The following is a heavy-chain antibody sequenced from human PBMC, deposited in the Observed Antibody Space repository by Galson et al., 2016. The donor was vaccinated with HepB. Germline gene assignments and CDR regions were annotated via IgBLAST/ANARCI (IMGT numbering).Heavy chain of an antibody. CDR1: GGSVSSGPYY. Sequence: ETLSLTCTVSGGSVSSGPYYWSWIRQPPGRGLEWVGFMYYSGSTNYNPSLKSRVTVSIDTSKNQFSVKPSSVTAADTAVYYCARGTRPYSNYPPALDYWGQGTLVTVSS. D-gene: IGHD4-11*01. CDR2: MYYSGST. V-gene: IGHV4-61*01. CDR3: ARGTRPYSNYPPALDY. J-gene: IGHJ4*02.